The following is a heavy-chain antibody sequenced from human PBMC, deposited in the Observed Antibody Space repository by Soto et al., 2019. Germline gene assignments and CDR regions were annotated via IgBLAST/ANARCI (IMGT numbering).Heavy chain of an antibody. J-gene: IGHJ5*02. Sequence: QVQLQQWGAGLLKPSETLSLTCAVYGGSFSGYYWSWIRQPPGKGLEWIGEINHSGSTNYNPSLKSRVTISVDTSKNQFSLKLSSVTAAETAVYYCARCQDYYGSGSYITPNWFDPWGQGTLVTVSS. CDR3: ARCQDYYGSGSYITPNWFDP. CDR1: GGSFSGYY. V-gene: IGHV4-34*01. CDR2: INHSGST. D-gene: IGHD3-10*01.